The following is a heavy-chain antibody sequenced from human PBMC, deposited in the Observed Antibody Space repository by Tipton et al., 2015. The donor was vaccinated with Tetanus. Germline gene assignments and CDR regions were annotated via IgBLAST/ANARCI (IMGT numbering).Heavy chain of an antibody. CDR3: VRGRGSGAQSFGFEH. J-gene: IGHJ4*02. Sequence: TLSLTCAVSGALLSTGGYSWGRIRQPPGQGLEWIGYIYHTGSTYYNPSVRSRVSISTVGSKNHVTLRLTSVTAADTGVYFCVRGRGSGAQSFGFEHWGRGTQVIVSS. D-gene: IGHD3-10*01. CDR1: GALLSTGGYS. V-gene: IGHV4-30-2*01. CDR2: IYHTGST.